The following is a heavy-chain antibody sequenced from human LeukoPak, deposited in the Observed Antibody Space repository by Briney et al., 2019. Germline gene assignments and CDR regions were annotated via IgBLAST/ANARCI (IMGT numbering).Heavy chain of an antibody. CDR2: IYSGGST. CDR1: GFTVSSNY. V-gene: IGHV3-66*02. Sequence: GGSLRLSCAASGFTVSSNYMSWVRQAPGKGLEWVSVIYSGGSTYYADSVKGRFTISRDNSKNTLYLQMNSLRAEDTAVHYCARPRDINQDYYYGMDVWGQGTTVTVSS. J-gene: IGHJ6*02. D-gene: IGHD2-15*01. CDR3: ARPRDINQDYYYGMDV.